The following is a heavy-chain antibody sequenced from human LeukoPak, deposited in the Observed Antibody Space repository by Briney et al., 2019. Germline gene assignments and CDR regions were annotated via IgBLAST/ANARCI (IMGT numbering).Heavy chain of an antibody. CDR1: GVSISSYY. V-gene: IGHV4-59*12. Sequence: SETLSLTCTVSGVSISSYYWSWIRQPPGKGLEWIGYIYYSGSTNYNPSLKSRVTISVDKSKNQFSLKLSSVTAADTAVYYCARVDGWYATWGQGTLVTVSS. D-gene: IGHD6-19*01. J-gene: IGHJ5*02. CDR2: IYYSGST. CDR3: ARVDGWYAT.